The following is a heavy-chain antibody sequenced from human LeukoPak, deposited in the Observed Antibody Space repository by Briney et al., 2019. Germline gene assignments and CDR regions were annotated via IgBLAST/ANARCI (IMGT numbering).Heavy chain of an antibody. D-gene: IGHD2-15*01. CDR2: ISSTGGTT. CDR1: GFTFSSYE. Sequence: SGGSLRLSCAASGFTFSSYEFHWVRQAPGKGLEWVSAISSTGGTTYYADSVKGRFTISRDNSKNTLYLQMNSLRAEDTAIYYCAKNGDRGAYCSGGSCYPYYYYYMDVWGKGTTVTISS. CDR3: AKNGDRGAYCSGGSCYPYYYYYMDV. V-gene: IGHV3-23*01. J-gene: IGHJ6*03.